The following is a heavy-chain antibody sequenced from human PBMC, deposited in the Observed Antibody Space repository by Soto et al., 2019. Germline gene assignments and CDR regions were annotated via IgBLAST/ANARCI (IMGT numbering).Heavy chain of an antibody. V-gene: IGHV4-4*07. CDR2: IYTSGST. D-gene: IGHD3-3*01. Sequence: SSETLSLTCTVSGGSISSYYWSWIRQPAGKGLEWIGRIYTSGSTNYNPSLKSRVTMSVDTSKNQFSLKLSSVTAADTAVYYCARDNTIFGVDPYYGMDVWGQGTTVTVSS. CDR3: ARDNTIFGVDPYYGMDV. J-gene: IGHJ6*02. CDR1: GGSISSYY.